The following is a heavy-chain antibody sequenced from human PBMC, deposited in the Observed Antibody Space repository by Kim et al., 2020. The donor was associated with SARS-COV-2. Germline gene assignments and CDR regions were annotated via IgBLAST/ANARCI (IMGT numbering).Heavy chain of an antibody. CDR3: AREPRRLGGGTYCFDR. Sequence: GGSLRLSCAASGFTFSSYSMRWVRQAPGKGLEWVAYITYDGSKKYYADSVKGRFTISRDNSKNTLYLQMNSLRAEDTAVYYCAREPRRLGGGTYCFDR. V-gene: IGHV3-30-3*01. CDR2: ITYDGSKK. J-gene: IGHJ5*02. CDR1: GFTFSSYS. D-gene: IGHD3-16*01.